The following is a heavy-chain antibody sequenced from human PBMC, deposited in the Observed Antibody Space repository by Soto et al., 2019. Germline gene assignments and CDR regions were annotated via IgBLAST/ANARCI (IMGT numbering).Heavy chain of an antibody. CDR3: AKDIVRYTYGACDY. CDR2: IAYDGSNK. V-gene: IGHV3-30*18. J-gene: IGHJ4*02. Sequence: QVQLVESGGAVVQPGKSLRLSCAASGFTFSSYGMYWVRQAPGKGLEWVAAIAYDGSNKYHGDSVKGRFTISRDNSKNTLYLKMNSLRVEDTAVYYCAKDIVRYTYGACDYWGQGALVTVSS. D-gene: IGHD5-18*01. CDR1: GFTFSSYG.